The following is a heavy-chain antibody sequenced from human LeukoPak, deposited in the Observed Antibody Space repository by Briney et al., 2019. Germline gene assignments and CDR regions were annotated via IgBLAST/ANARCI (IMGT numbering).Heavy chain of an antibody. CDR3: AIENYYDSSGYSKAFDY. CDR1: GYTFTVKF. J-gene: IGHJ4*02. V-gene: IGHV1-2*02. CDR2: IEPSSGGA. D-gene: IGHD3-22*01. Sequence: ASVKVSCKTSGYTFTVKFLHWLRQAPGQGLEWMGGIEPSSGGAVYGQNFRGRVTVTRDTSVSTAYMELSRLRSDDTAVYYCAIENYYDSSGYSKAFDYWAREPWSPSPQ.